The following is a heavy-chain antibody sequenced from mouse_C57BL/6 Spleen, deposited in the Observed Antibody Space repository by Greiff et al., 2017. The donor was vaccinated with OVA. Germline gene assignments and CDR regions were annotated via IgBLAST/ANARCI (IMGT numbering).Heavy chain of an antibody. CDR2: INPNYGTT. CDR3: ASPTVYYAMDY. Sequence: EVQPQQSGPEPVKPGALVKIFCKAFGFSLTDYKMNWVKQSNGKSLEWIGVINPNYGTTSYNQKFKGKATLTVDQSSSTAYMQLNSLTSEDSAVYYCASPTVYYAMDYWGQGTSVTVSS. D-gene: IGHD4-1*02. V-gene: IGHV1-39*01. CDR1: GFSLTDYK. J-gene: IGHJ4*01.